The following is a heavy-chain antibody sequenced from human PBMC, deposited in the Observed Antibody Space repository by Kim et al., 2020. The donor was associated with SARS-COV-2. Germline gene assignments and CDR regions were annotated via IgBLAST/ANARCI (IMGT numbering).Heavy chain of an antibody. CDR3: ARGSAKSAFDI. J-gene: IGHJ3*02. V-gene: IGHV6-1*01. Sequence: KDYAVSVTSRITIHPDTSKNQFSLQLNSVTPEDTAVYYCARGSAKSAFDIWGQGTMVTVSS. CDR2: K. D-gene: IGHD2-2*01.